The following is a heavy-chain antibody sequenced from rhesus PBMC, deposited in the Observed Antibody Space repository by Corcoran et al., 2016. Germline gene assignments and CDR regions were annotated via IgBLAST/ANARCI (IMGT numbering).Heavy chain of an antibody. V-gene: IGHV4-80*01. CDR2: INGNSGSN. CDR1: GASISSYW. J-gene: IGHJ4*01. CDR3: ARGRIAAAGILY. D-gene: IGHD6-31*01. Sequence: QVQLQESGPGLVKPSETLSLTCAVSGASISSYWWSWIRQPPGKGQEWIGEINGNSGSNYSNPPIKSRVTISKDASKNQFALKLSSGTAADTAVYYCARGRIAAAGILYWGQGVPVTVSS.